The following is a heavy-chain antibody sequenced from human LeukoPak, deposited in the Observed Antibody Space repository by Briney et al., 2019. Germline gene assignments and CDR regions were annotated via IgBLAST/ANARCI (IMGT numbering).Heavy chain of an antibody. Sequence: GESLKISCKGSGYSFTSYWISWVRQMPGKGLEWMGRVDPSDSYTNYSPSFQGHVTISADKSISTAYLQWSSLKASDTAMYYCATIAAAAYFDYWGQGTLVTVSS. CDR3: ATIAAAAYFDY. V-gene: IGHV5-10-1*01. J-gene: IGHJ4*02. CDR1: GYSFTSYW. CDR2: VDPSDSYT. D-gene: IGHD2-15*01.